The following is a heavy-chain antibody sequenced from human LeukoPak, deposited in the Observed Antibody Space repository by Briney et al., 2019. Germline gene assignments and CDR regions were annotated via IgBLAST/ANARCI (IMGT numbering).Heavy chain of an antibody. J-gene: IGHJ4*02. CDR1: GGSISSYY. V-gene: IGHV4-59*08. Sequence: PSETLSLTCTVSGGSISSYYWSWIRQPPGKGLEWIGYIYYSGSTNYNPSLKSRVTISVDTSKNQFSLKLSSVTAADTAVYYCARHEKMATIDYWGQGTLVTVSS. CDR3: ARHEKMATIDY. D-gene: IGHD5-24*01. CDR2: IYYSGST.